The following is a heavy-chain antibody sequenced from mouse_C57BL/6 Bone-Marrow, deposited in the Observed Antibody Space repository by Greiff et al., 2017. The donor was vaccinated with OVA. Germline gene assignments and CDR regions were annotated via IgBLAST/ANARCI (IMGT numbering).Heavy chain of an antibody. J-gene: IGHJ1*03. D-gene: IGHD4-1*01. Sequence: QVQLQQPGAELVRPGSSVKLSCKASGYTFTSYWMHWVKQRPIQGLEWIGNIDPSDSETHYNQKFKDKATLTVDKSSSTAYMQLSSLTSEDSAVYYCATGTPCLRYWYVDVWGTGTTVTVSS. CDR2: IDPSDSET. CDR3: ATGTPCLRYWYVDV. CDR1: GYTFTSYW. V-gene: IGHV1-52*01.